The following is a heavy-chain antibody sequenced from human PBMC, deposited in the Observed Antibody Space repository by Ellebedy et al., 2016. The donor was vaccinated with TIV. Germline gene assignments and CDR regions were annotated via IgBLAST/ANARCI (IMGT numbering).Heavy chain of an antibody. V-gene: IGHV4-39*07. J-gene: IGHJ4*02. Sequence: MPSETLSLSCTVSGCSITTSGYLWARTCQPPGKGPAWLGSLFYGGISYYNQSLKNPVTISSSTSKNQFSLRLSSVTAPDTAVYYCAREYGYNFPDYIESWGQGSLVTVSS. CDR2: LFYGGIS. D-gene: IGHD5-24*01. CDR1: GCSITTSGYL. CDR3: AREYGYNFPDYIES.